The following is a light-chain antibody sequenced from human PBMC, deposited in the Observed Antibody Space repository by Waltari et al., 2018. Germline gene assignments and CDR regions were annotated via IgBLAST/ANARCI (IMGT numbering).Light chain of an antibody. V-gene: IGLV2-14*03. Sequence: QSVLTQPASVSGSPGQSLPLPCSGTSSDGGSLSYSSCYQQPPGPPPKLLIYGVTKRPSGVSGRFSGSKSGNTASLTISGLQPEDEADYFCSSYTPTSILVFGGGTKLTV. CDR1: SSDGGSLSY. CDR3: SSYTPTSILV. CDR2: GVT. J-gene: IGLJ2*01.